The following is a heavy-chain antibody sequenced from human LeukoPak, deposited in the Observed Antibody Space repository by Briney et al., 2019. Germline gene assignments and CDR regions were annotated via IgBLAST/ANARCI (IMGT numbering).Heavy chain of an antibody. CDR3: ARARLSVVGAKINWFDP. V-gene: IGHV4-61*02. J-gene: IGHJ5*02. CDR1: GASISSGDYY. CDR2: IYTSGST. D-gene: IGHD1-26*01. Sequence: SETLSLTCTVSGASISSGDYYWNWIRQPAGKGLEWIGRIYTSGSTNYNPSLKSRVTISVDTSKKQFSLTLSSVTAADTAVYYCARARLSVVGAKINWFDPWGQGTLVTVSS.